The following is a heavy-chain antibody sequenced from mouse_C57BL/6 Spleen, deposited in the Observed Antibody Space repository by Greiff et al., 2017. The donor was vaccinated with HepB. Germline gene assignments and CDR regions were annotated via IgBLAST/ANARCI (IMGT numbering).Heavy chain of an antibody. Sequence: QVQLKESGPGLVAPPQSLSITCTVSGFSFTSYAISWVRQPPGKGLEWLGVIWTGGGTNYNSALKSRLSISKDNSKSQVFLKMNSLQTDDTARYYCARTRYGSSHWYFDVWGTGTTVTVSS. J-gene: IGHJ1*03. D-gene: IGHD1-1*01. CDR3: ARTRYGSSHWYFDV. CDR2: IWTGGGT. V-gene: IGHV2-9-1*01. CDR1: GFSFTSYA.